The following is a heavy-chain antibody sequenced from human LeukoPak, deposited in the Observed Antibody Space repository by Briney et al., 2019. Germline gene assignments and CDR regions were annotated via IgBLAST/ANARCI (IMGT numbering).Heavy chain of an antibody. V-gene: IGHV1-2*02. CDR3: ARGRDGDY. D-gene: IGHD5-24*01. CDR2: INPKSGAT. CDR1: GYTFTDYY. Sequence: ASVKVSCKTSGYTFTDYYLHWGRQAPGQGLQWMGWINPKSGATNYAQNFQGRVTMTGDTSLSTAYVELSRVTPDDTAVYYCARGRDGDYWGQGTLVTVS. J-gene: IGHJ4*02.